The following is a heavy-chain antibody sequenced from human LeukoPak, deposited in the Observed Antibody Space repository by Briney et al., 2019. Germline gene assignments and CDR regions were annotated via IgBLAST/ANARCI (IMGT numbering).Heavy chain of an antibody. CDR1: GFSFDDYA. J-gene: IGHJ4*02. Sequence: GGSLRLSCAASGFSFDDYAMNWVRQAPGKGLEWVSGISWNSDSIGYADSVKGRFTISRDNSKNTLYLQMNSLRAEDTAVYYCAKAVPKTIFGVAIGYYFDYWGQGTLVTVSS. V-gene: IGHV3-9*01. D-gene: IGHD3-3*01. CDR2: ISWNSDSI. CDR3: AKAVPKTIFGVAIGYYFDY.